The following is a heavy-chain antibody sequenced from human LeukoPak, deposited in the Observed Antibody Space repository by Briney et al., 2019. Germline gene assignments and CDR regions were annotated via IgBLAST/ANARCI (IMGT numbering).Heavy chain of an antibody. D-gene: IGHD4-17*01. CDR1: GGSFSGYY. Sequence: SSETLSLTCAVYGGSFSGYYWSWIRQPPGKGLEWIGEINHSGSTNYNPSLKSRVTISVDTSKNQFSLKLSSVTAADTAVYYCATATYYGDPNWFDPWGQGTLVTVSS. V-gene: IGHV4-34*01. CDR2: INHSGST. CDR3: ATATYYGDPNWFDP. J-gene: IGHJ5*02.